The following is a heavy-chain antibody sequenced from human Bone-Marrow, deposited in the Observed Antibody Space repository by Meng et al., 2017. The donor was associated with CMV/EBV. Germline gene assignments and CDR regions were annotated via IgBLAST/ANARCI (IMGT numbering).Heavy chain of an antibody. CDR1: GGSISSGDYY. CDR3: ARDDYSNSGYYYYGMDV. D-gene: IGHD4-11*01. J-gene: IGHJ6*02. V-gene: IGHV4-30-4*08. Sequence: SETLSLTCTVSGGSISSGDYYWSWIRQPPGKGLEWIGYIYYSGSTYYNPSLKSRVTISVDTSKNQFSLKLSSVTAADTAVYYCARDDYSNSGYYYYGMDVWGQGTTVTASS. CDR2: IYYSGST.